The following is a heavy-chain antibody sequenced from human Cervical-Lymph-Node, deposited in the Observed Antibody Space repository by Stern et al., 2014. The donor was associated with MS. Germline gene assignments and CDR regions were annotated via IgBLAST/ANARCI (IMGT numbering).Heavy chain of an antibody. Sequence: QVQLVQSGAEVKKPGASVKVSCKASGYTFTGYYLHWVRQAPGQGLEWMGRINPKSGGTHYEHKFRGRVTMTTDTSISTTYLELNSLTSDDTAMYFCAHYFSGSLHAFDMWGQGTMVTVSS. CDR2: INPKSGGT. D-gene: IGHD6-19*01. CDR3: AHYFSGSLHAFDM. V-gene: IGHV1-2*06. CDR1: GYTFTGYY. J-gene: IGHJ3*02.